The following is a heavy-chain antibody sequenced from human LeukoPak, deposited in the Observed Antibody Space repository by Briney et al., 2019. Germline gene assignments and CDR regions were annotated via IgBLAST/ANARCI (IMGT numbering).Heavy chain of an antibody. D-gene: IGHD2-8*02. CDR2: ISSSSSTI. CDR1: GFTFSSYS. Sequence: GGSLRLSCAASGFTFSSYSMNGVRQAAGKGREWVSYISSSSSTIYYADSVKGRFTISRDNAKNSLYLQMNSLRDEDTAVYYCARAQPEDIVLVVYAPQYYYYYYMDVWGKGTTVTVSS. CDR3: ARAQPEDIVLVVYAPQYYYYYYMDV. J-gene: IGHJ6*03. V-gene: IGHV3-48*02.